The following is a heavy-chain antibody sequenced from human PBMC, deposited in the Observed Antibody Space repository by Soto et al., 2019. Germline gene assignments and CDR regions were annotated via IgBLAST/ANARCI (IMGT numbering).Heavy chain of an antibody. D-gene: IGHD3-3*01. V-gene: IGHV4-61*08. CDR3: AKEADFWSASNVR. CDR1: GGSVSSAGYY. J-gene: IGHJ4*02. Sequence: PSETLSLTCTVSGGSVSSAGYYWSWIRQTPGEGLEWIGYISYSGTTFYKSSLQSRVTISADRSNNQFSLKLNSVTAADTAIYYCAKEADFWSASNVRWGQGTLVTVSS. CDR2: ISYSGTT.